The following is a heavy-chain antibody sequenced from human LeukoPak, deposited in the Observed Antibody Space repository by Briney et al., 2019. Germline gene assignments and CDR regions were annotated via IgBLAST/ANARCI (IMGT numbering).Heavy chain of an antibody. V-gene: IGHV4-34*01. D-gene: IGHD4/OR15-4a*01. J-gene: IGHJ5*02. CDR3: ARGTPNNP. CDR2: INHSGST. CDR1: GGSFSGYY. Sequence: PSETLSFTCAVYGGSFSGYYWSWIRQPPGKGLEWIGEINHSGSTNYNPSLKSRVTISVDTSKNQFSLKLSSVTAADTAVYYCARGTPNNPWGQGTLVTVSS.